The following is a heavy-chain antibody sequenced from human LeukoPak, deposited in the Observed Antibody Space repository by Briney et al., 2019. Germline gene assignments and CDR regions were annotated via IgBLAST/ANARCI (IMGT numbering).Heavy chain of an antibody. CDR3: AGSITIFGVVDY. J-gene: IGHJ4*02. D-gene: IGHD3-3*01. Sequence: PSETLSLTCTVSGGSISSYYWSWIRQPPGKGLEWIGYIYYSGSTNYNPSLKSRVTISVDTSKSQFSLKLSSVTAADTAVYYCAGSITIFGVVDYWGQGTLVTVSS. V-gene: IGHV4-59*01. CDR2: IYYSGST. CDR1: GGSISSYY.